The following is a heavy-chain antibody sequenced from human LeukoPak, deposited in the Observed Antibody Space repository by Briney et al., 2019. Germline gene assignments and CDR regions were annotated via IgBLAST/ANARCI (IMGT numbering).Heavy chain of an antibody. V-gene: IGHV4-59*01. CDR3: VRGKLGFDP. CDR2: INYTGST. CDR1: GGSISPYY. Sequence: SETLSLTCTVSGGSISPYYWSWIRQPPGKGLEWIGNINYTGSTNYNPSLKSRVTISVDTSKNQFSLKLSSVTAADTALYYCVRGKLGFDPWGQGTLVTVSS. J-gene: IGHJ5*02.